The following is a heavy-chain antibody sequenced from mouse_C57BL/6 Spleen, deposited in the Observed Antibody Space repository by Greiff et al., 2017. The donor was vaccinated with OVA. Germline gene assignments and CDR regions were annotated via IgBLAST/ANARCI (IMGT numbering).Heavy chain of an antibody. V-gene: IGHV1-42*01. CDR1: GYSFTGYY. Sequence: EVQLQQSGPELVKPGASVKISCKASGYSFTGYYMNWVKQSPEKSLEWIGEINPSTGGTTYNQKFKAKATLTVDKSSSTAYMQLKSLTSEDSAVYYCARSAYDYDQAWCAYWGQGTLVTVSA. J-gene: IGHJ3*01. D-gene: IGHD2-4*01. CDR3: ARSAYDYDQAWCAY. CDR2: INPSTGGT.